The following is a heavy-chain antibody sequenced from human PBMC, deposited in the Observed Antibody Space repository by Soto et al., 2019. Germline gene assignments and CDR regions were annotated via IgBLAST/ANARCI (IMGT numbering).Heavy chain of an antibody. J-gene: IGHJ6*02. CDR2: IYYSGST. CDR3: ARVQTLVRYHYGLDV. D-gene: IGHD6-6*01. V-gene: IGHV4-59*01. Sequence: SETLSLTCTVSGGSISSYYWSWIRQPPGKGLEWIGYIYYSGSTNYNPSLKSRVTISVDTSKNQFSLKLSSVTAADTAVYYCARVQTLVRYHYGLDVWGQGTTVPVSS. CDR1: GGSISSYY.